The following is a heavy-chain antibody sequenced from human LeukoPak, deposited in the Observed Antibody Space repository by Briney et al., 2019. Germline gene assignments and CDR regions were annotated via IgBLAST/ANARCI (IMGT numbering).Heavy chain of an antibody. D-gene: IGHD3-10*01. CDR1: GFTFSSYG. CDR2: IWYGGSNK. J-gene: IGHJ4*02. Sequence: GGSLRLSCAASGFTFSSYGMHWVRQAPGKGLEWVAVIWYGGSNKYYADSVKGRFTISRDNSKNTLYLQMNSLRAEDTAVYYCAKERPLGYGSNYFDYWGQGTLVTVSS. V-gene: IGHV3-30*02. CDR3: AKERPLGYGSNYFDY.